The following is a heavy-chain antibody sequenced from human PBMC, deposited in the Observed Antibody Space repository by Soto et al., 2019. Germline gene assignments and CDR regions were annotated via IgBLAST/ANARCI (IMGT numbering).Heavy chain of an antibody. CDR3: ARERVVGATISYDY. V-gene: IGHV1-2*04. D-gene: IGHD1-26*01. J-gene: IGHJ4*02. CDR2: INPNSGGT. CDR1: GYTFTSYY. Sequence: ASVKVSCKASGYTFTSYYMHWVRQAPGQGLEWMGWINPNSGGTNYAQKFQGWVTMTRDTSISTAYMELSRLRSDDTAVYYCARERVVGATISYDYWGQGTLVTVS.